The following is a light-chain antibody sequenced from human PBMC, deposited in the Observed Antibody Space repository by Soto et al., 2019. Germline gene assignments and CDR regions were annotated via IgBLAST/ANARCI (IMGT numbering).Light chain of an antibody. CDR3: QKYNSGPRT. Sequence: DIQVAQSPSSLSASVGDRVTITCRASQRIDNFLAWYQQKPGKVPKLLIYAASTLESGVPSRFSASGSGIDFTLTISSLQPEDVATYYCQKYNSGPRTFGQWTKLEI. CDR1: QRIDNF. V-gene: IGKV1-27*01. CDR2: AAS. J-gene: IGKJ1*01.